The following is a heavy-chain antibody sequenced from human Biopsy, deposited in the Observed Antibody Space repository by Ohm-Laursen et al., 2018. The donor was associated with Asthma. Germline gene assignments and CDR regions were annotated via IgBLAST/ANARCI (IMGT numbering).Heavy chain of an antibody. J-gene: IGHJ5*02. V-gene: IGHV1-2*06. CDR3: ARGQKSAGDRWFDP. CDR1: GYTFIGCH. Sequence: ASVKVSCKASGYTFIGCHIHWMRQAPGQGLEWMGRINPNSGGTNYAQKFQGRVTMTRDTSISTAYMEVSRLRSDDTAVYYCARGQKSAGDRWFDPWCQGTLVTVSS. D-gene: IGHD6-13*01. CDR2: INPNSGGT.